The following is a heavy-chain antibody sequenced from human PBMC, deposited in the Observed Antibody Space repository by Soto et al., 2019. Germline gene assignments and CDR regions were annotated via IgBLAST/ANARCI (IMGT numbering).Heavy chain of an antibody. V-gene: IGHV6-1*01. D-gene: IGHD2-2*01. CDR3: ARGVPAAIVRWFDP. J-gene: IGHJ5*02. Sequence: PSQTLSLTCAISGDSVSSNSAAWNWIRQSPSRGLEWLGRTYYRSKWYNDYAVSVKSRITINPDTSKNQFSLKLSSVTAADTAVYYCARGVPAAIVRWFDPWGQGTLVTVSS. CDR1: GDSVSSNSAA. CDR2: TYYRSKWYN.